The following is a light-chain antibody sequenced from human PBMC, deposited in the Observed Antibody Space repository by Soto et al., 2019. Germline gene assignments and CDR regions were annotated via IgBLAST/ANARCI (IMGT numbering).Light chain of an antibody. CDR1: SSDVGFYNL. CDR3: FSYAGSPTSYV. V-gene: IGLV2-23*01. J-gene: IGLJ1*01. Sequence: QSALTQPASVSGSPGQSITISCTGTSSDVGFYNLVSWYQHRPGKAPKFIIYEGSKRPSGVSNRFSGSQSGNTASLTISGLQADDEADYYCFSYAGSPTSYVFGTGTKLTVL. CDR2: EGS.